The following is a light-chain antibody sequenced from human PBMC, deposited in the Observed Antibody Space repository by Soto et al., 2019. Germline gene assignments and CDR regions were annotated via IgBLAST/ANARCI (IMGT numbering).Light chain of an antibody. J-gene: IGKJ4*01. CDR1: RVVKSN. Sequence: KVMTQSPATLSVSPGERVPLYCRGRRVVKSNLTWYQQKPGQAPRLLIYDTSTRATGIPARFSGSGSGTEFTLTISSLQSGDFAVYYCQHYNSWPLTFGGGTKVDIK. V-gene: IGKV3-15*01. CDR2: DTS. CDR3: QHYNSWPLT.